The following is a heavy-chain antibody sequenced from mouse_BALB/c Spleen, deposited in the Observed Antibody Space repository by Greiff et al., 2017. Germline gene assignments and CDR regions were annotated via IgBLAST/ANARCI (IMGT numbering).Heavy chain of an antibody. CDR1: GFSLTSYG. J-gene: IGHJ2*01. D-gene: IGHD2-3*01. CDR3: AREGDGYSFDY. V-gene: IGHV2-9*02. CDR2: IWAGGST. Sequence: VKLVESVPGLVAPSQSLSITCTVSGFSLTSYGVHWVRQPPGKGLEWLGVIWAGGSTNYNSALMSRLSISKDNSKSQVFLKMNSLQTDDTAMYYCAREGDGYSFDYWGQGTTLTVSS.